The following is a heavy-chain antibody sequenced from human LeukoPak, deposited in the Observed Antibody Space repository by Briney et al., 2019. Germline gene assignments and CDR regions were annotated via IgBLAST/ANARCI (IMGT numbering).Heavy chain of an antibody. D-gene: IGHD3-22*01. CDR2: IIPIFGTA. CDR3: ASGRYYDSSGYYPEYYYYMDV. V-gene: IGHV1-69*13. CDR1: GGTFSSYA. Sequence: ASVKVSCKASGGTFSSYAISWVRQAPGQGLEWMGGIIPIFGTANYAQKFQGRVTITADESTSTAYMELSSLRSEDTAVNYCASGRYYDSSGYYPEYYYYMDVWGKGTTVTVSS. J-gene: IGHJ6*03.